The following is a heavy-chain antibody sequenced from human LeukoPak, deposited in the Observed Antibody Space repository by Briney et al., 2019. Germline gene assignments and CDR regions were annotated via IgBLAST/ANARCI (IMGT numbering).Heavy chain of an antibody. Sequence: ASVTVSCAASGYTFTSYYMHWVRLAPGQGLEWMGIINPSGGSTTYAQKFQGRVTMTRDTSTTTVYMELSSLRSEDTAVYYCARSERYGQQSPWGQGTLVTISS. CDR2: INPSGGST. D-gene: IGHD5-24*01. V-gene: IGHV1-46*01. CDR1: GYTFTSYY. J-gene: IGHJ5*02. CDR3: ARSERYGQQSP.